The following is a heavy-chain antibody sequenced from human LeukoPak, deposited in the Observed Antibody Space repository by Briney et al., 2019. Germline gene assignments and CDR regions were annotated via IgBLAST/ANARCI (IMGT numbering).Heavy chain of an antibody. Sequence: GGSLRLSCAASGFTFSSYAVSWVRQAPGKGLEWVSAISGSGGSTYYADSVKGRFTISRDNSKNTLYLQMNSLRAEDTAVYYCAKDKARGYSYGYFDYWGQGTLVTVSS. V-gene: IGHV3-23*01. D-gene: IGHD5-18*01. CDR3: AKDKARGYSYGYFDY. CDR2: ISGSGGST. J-gene: IGHJ4*02. CDR1: GFTFSSYA.